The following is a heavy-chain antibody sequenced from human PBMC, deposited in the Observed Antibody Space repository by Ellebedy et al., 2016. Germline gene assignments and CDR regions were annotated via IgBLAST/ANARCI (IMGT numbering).Heavy chain of an antibody. D-gene: IGHD3-22*01. CDR2: INSDGSIT. Sequence: GGSLRLSXAASGFIFSSYWMHWVRQAPGKGLVWVSRINSDGSITTYADSVKGRFTISRDNSKNTLYLQMNSLRAEDTAVYYCARGETYYYDSSGPPLLVWGQGTLVIVTS. CDR1: GFIFSSYW. CDR3: ARGETYYYDSSGPPLLV. J-gene: IGHJ4*02. V-gene: IGHV3-74*01.